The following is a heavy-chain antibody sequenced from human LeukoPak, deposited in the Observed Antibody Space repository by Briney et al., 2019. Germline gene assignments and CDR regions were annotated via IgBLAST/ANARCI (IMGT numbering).Heavy chain of an antibody. CDR1: GFTFSSYS. Sequence: GGSLRLSCAASGFTFSSYSMNWVRQAPGKGLEWVSYISSSSSTIYYADSVKGRFTISRANAKNSLYLQMNSLRAEDTAVYYCASSITIFGVVIDYFDYWGQGTLVTVSS. CDR3: ASSITIFGVVIDYFDY. D-gene: IGHD3-3*01. V-gene: IGHV3-48*01. CDR2: ISSSSSTI. J-gene: IGHJ4*02.